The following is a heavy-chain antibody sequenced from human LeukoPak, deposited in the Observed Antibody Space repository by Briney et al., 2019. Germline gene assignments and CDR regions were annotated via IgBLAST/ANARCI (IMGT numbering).Heavy chain of an antibody. J-gene: IGHJ4*02. Sequence: SVKVPCKASGGTFSSYAFSWVRQAPGQGLEWMGGIIPIVGTTNYAQMFQGRVTITADESTSTAYMELSSLRSEDTAVYYCARGGYYYDSSGYSHLPDYWGQGTLVTVSA. CDR3: ARGGYYYDSSGYSHLPDY. CDR1: GGTFSSYA. D-gene: IGHD3-22*01. V-gene: IGHV1-69*13. CDR2: IIPIVGTT.